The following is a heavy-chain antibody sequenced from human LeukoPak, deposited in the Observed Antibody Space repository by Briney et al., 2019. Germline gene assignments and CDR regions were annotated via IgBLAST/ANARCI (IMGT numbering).Heavy chain of an antibody. CDR2: MYSSGST. CDR1: GGSISSDS. V-gene: IGHV4-4*07. CDR3: ARERYSRGWYADY. J-gene: IGHJ4*02. Sequence: SETLSLTCTVSGGSISSDSWSSIRQPAGKGLEWIGRMYSSGSTDYNPSLKSRVTMSADTSKKQFSLRLTSVTSADTAVYYCARERYSRGWYADYWGQGTLVTVSS. D-gene: IGHD6-19*01.